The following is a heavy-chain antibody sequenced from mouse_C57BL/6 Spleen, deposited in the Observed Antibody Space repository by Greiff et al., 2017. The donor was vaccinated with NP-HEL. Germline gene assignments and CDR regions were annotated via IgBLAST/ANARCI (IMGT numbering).Heavy chain of an antibody. CDR3: ARSGISYGNYGDY. Sequence: QVQLQQPGAELVKPGASVKLSCKASGYTFTSYWMQWVKQRPGQGLEWIGEIDPSDSYTNYNQKFKGKATLTVDTSSSTAYMQLSSLTSEDSAVYYCARSGISYGNYGDYWGQGTLVTVSA. CDR1: GYTFTSYW. V-gene: IGHV1-50*01. CDR2: IDPSDSYT. J-gene: IGHJ3*01. D-gene: IGHD2-1*01.